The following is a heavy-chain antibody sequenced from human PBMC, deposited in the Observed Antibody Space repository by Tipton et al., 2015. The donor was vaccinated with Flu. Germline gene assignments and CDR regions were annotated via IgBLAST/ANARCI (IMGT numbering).Heavy chain of an antibody. J-gene: IGHJ3*02. CDR3: ARGIDGLDSFVSTTFFAFDI. CDR1: GGSFSGYY. CDR2: VYYGGST. D-gene: IGHD2/OR15-2a*01. Sequence: TLSLTCAVYGGSFSGYYWSWIRQSPGKGLEWIGFVYYGGSTNYNPSLKSRVSMSVDSSINQFSLELTSVTTADTALYYCARGIDGLDSFVSTTFFAFDIWGPGTMVSVSS. V-gene: IGHV4-59*01.